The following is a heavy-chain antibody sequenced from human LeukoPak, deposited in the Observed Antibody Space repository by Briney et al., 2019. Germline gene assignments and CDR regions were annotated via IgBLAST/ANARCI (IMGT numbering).Heavy chain of an antibody. V-gene: IGHV3-21*01. Sequence: GGSLTLSCAACGFTFSSYNVIGVREARGGGLEWVSSISSSSSYIYYADSVKDRFTISRDNAKNSLYLQMNSLRAEDTAVYYCARDELAGLDAFDIWGQGTMVTVSS. CDR1: GFTFSSYN. D-gene: IGHD1-7*01. CDR2: ISSSSSYI. J-gene: IGHJ3*02. CDR3: ARDELAGLDAFDI.